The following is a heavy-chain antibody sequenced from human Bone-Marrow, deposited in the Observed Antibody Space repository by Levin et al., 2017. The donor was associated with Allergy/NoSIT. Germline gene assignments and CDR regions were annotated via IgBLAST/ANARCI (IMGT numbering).Heavy chain of an antibody. J-gene: IGHJ4*02. CDR2: IYTGDDT. CDR1: EFIVGSTY. Sequence: GESLKISCTASEFIVGSTYMTWVRQAPGKGLEWISVIYTGDDTYYADSVKGRFTISRDNSKNTVFLQMHNLRAEDTAVYFCARVGRKNYPDSSVYYSSAYFFEYWGQGTLVSVSS. CDR3: ARVGRKNYPDSSVYYSSAYFFEY. D-gene: IGHD3-22*01. V-gene: IGHV3-53*01.